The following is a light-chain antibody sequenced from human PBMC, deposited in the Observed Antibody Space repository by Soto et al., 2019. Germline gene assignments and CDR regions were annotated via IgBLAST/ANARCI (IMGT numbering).Light chain of an antibody. J-gene: IGKJ1*01. CDR1: QSISSW. CDR3: QRYDTYWT. V-gene: IGKV1-5*03. Sequence: DIQMTQSPSPLSASVGDRVTITCRASQSISSWLAWYQQRPGKAPKLLIYKASSLQSGVPSRFSGSGSGTEFTLTISSLQPDDFATYYCQRYDTYWTFGQGTKVEIK. CDR2: KAS.